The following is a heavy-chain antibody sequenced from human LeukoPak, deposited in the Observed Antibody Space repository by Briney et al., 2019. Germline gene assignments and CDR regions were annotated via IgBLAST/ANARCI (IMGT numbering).Heavy chain of an antibody. V-gene: IGHV4-39*07. CDR1: GGSISSSSYY. CDR3: ARAAYYYDSSGYYLAYFDY. D-gene: IGHD3-22*01. J-gene: IGHJ4*02. CDR2: IYYSGST. Sequence: SETLSLTCTVSGGSISSSSYYWGWIRQPPGKGLEWIGSIYYSGSTYYNPSLKSRVTISVDTSKNQFSLKLSSVTAADTAVYYCARAAYYYDSSGYYLAYFDYWGQGTLVTVSS.